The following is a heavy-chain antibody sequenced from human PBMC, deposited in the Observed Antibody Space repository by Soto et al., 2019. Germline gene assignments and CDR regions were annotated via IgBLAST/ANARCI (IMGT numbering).Heavy chain of an antibody. J-gene: IGHJ3*02. CDR3: ATYVDSTMVDAFDI. CDR1: GYSIRSGHY. D-gene: IGHD5-18*01. V-gene: IGHV4-38-2*01. Sequence: ASETLSLTCAVSGYSIRSGHYWGWIRQPPGKGLEWIGSIFHSGSTYYNPSLKGRVAISIDTSKNHFSLNLRSVTAADTAVYYCATYVDSTMVDAFDIWGQGTMVTVSS. CDR2: IFHSGST.